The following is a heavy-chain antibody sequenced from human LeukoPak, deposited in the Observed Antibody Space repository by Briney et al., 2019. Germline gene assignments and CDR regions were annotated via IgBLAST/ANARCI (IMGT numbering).Heavy chain of an antibody. J-gene: IGHJ5*02. V-gene: IGHV1-2*02. D-gene: IGHD2-2*01. CDR2: INPNSGGT. Sequence: ASVKVSCKASGYTFTGYYMHWVRQAPGQGLEWMGWINPNSGGTNYAQKFQGRVTMTRDTSISTAYMELSRLRSDDTAAYYCARDQGSIVVVPAARFDPWGQGTLVTVSS. CDR1: GYTFTGYY. CDR3: ARDQGSIVVVPAARFDP.